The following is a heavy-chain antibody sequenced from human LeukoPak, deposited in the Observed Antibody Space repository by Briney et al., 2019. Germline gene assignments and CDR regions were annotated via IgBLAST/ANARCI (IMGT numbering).Heavy chain of an antibody. V-gene: IGHV3-11*06. J-gene: IGHJ4*02. Sequence: GGSLRLSCAASGFTYSDYYMSWIRQAPGKGLEWVSSISSSSSYIYYADSVKGRFTISRDNAKNSLYLQMNSLRAEDTAVYYCAKDWSPQQQLVNAFDYWGQGTLVTVSS. CDR3: AKDWSPQQQLVNAFDY. CDR2: ISSSSSYI. CDR1: GFTYSDYY. D-gene: IGHD6-13*01.